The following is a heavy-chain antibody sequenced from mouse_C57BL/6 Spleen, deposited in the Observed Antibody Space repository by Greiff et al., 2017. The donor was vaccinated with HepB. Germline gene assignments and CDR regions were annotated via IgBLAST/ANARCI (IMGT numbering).Heavy chain of an antibody. D-gene: IGHD1-1*02. CDR2: ISSGGDYI. J-gene: IGHJ4*01. Sequence: EVMLVESGAGLVKPGGSLKLSCAASGFTFSSYAMSWVRQTPEKRLEWVAYISSGGDYIYYEDTVKGRFTISRDNAKNTLYLQLSSLKSEDTAMYCSTRDGSPWAMGCWGQGTSVTVSS. CDR1: GFTFSSYA. CDR3: TRDGSPWAMGC. V-gene: IGHV5-9-1*02.